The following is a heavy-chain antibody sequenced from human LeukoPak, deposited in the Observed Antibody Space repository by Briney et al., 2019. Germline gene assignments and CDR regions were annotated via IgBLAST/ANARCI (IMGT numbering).Heavy chain of an antibody. J-gene: IGHJ4*02. CDR1: GGAITNHF. Sequence: SETLSLTCSVSGGAITNHFLTWLRQPPGKRLEWIGHIYYSENSSYNPSLKSRVTISVDTSKNQFSLKLSSVTAADTAVYYCARSPSWYYSSTSCYPDYWGQGTLVTVSS. V-gene: IGHV4-59*11. CDR3: ARSPSWYYSSTSCYPDY. D-gene: IGHD2-2*01. CDR2: IYYSENS.